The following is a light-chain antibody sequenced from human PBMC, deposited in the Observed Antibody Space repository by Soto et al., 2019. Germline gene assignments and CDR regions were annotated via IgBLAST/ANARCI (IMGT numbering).Light chain of an antibody. CDR2: KVS. V-gene: IGKV2-30*01. CDR1: QRLLYSANNRND. CDR3: MQGTHWPIT. J-gene: IGKJ5*01. Sequence: VMTESPDSLGVSLGERAAMKSKSNQRLLYSANNRNDLAWVQQRPGRSPSRLIDKVSNRDSGLPARVSGSGSGTDFALKIRRVEAEDVGVYYCMQGTHWPITFGQGTRLEI.